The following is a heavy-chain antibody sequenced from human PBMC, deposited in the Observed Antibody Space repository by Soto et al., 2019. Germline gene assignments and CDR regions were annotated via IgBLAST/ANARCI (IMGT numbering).Heavy chain of an antibody. D-gene: IGHD6-13*01. CDR3: AREYSSSWINWFDP. J-gene: IGHJ5*02. CDR1: GGSISSGGYY. Sequence: PSETLSLTCTVCGGSISSGGYYWSWIRQHPGEGLEWIGYIFYSGTTYYNPSLKSRVTISVDTSKNQFSLKLSSVTAADTAVYYCAREYSSSWINWFDPWGKGTLLTVSS. CDR2: IFYSGTT. V-gene: IGHV4-31*03.